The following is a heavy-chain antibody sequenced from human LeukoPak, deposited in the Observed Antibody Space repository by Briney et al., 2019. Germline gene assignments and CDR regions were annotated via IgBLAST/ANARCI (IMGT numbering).Heavy chain of an antibody. CDR3: ARTNRGQQLADDY. Sequence: AGGSLRLSCAASGFTFSSYSMTWVRQAPGKGLEWVSSISSSSSYIYYADSVKGRFTISRDNAKNSLYLQMNSLRAEDTAVYYCARTNRGQQLADDYWGQGTLVTVSS. CDR1: GFTFSSYS. J-gene: IGHJ4*02. D-gene: IGHD6-13*01. CDR2: ISSSSSYI. V-gene: IGHV3-21*01.